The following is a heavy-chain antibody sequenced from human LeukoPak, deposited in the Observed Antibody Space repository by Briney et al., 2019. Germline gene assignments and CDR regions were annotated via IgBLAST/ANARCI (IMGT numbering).Heavy chain of an antibody. CDR3: AKTTKAIVAAGIVFDY. CDR1: GFTFSSYG. D-gene: IGHD6-13*01. V-gene: IGHV3-23*01. CDR2: ISGSGGST. J-gene: IGHJ4*02. Sequence: GGSLRLSCVVSGFTFSSYGMSWVRQAPGKGLEWGSGISGSGGSTYYADSVKGRFTISRDNSKNTLYLQMNSLRAEDTAVYYCAKTTKAIVAAGIVFDYWGQGTLVTVS.